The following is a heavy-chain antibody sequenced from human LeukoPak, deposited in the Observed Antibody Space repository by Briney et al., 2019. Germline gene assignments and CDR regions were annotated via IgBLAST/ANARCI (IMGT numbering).Heavy chain of an antibody. CDR2: INPSGGST. Sequence: ASVKVSCKASGYTLTRYYIHWVRQAPGQGLEWMGVINPSGGSTTHARKFQGRVTMTRDTSTSTVYMDLSSLRSEDTAVYYCARDLVGSSSGWGQGTLVTVSS. D-gene: IGHD6-6*01. J-gene: IGHJ4*02. CDR1: GYTLTRYY. CDR3: ARDLVGSSSG. V-gene: IGHV1-46*01.